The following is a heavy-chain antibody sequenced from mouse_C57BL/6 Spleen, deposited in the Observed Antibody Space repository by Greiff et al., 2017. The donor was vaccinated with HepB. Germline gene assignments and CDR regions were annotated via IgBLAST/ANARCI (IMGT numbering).Heavy chain of an antibody. CDR1: GYTFTSYW. CDR2: IHPNSGST. D-gene: IGHD1-1*01. Sequence: QVQLQQPGAELVKPGASVKLSCKASGYTFTSYWMHWVKQRPGQGLEWIGMIHPNSGSTNYNEKFKSKATLTVDKSSSTAYMQLSSLTSEDSAVYYCARSSSSYVPWYFDVWGTGTTVTVSS. J-gene: IGHJ1*03. V-gene: IGHV1-64*01. CDR3: ARSSSSYVPWYFDV.